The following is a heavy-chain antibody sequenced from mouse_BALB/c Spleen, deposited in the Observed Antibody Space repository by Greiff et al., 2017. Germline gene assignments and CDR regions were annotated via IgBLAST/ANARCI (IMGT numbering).Heavy chain of an antibody. V-gene: IGHV1-5*01. CDR2: IYPGNSDT. CDR3: TRGYGNYDYFDY. CDR1: GYSFTSYW. D-gene: IGHD2-10*02. Sequence: EVQLQESGTVLARPGASVKMSCKASGYSFTSYWMHWVKQRPGQGLEWIGAIYPGNSDTSYNQKFKGKAKLTAVTSASTAYMELSSLTNEDSAVYYCTRGYGNYDYFDYWGQGTTLTVSS. J-gene: IGHJ2*01.